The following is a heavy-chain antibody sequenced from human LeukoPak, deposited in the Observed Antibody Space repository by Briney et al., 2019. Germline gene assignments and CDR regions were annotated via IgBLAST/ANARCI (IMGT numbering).Heavy chain of an antibody. Sequence: ASVTVSCKASGYTFTSYYMRWVRQAPGQGLEWMGWISAYNGNTNYAQKLQGRVTMTTDTSTSTAYMELRSLRSDDTAVYYCARDQLLPLLDYWGQGTLVTVSS. CDR2: ISAYNGNT. CDR1: GYTFTSYY. V-gene: IGHV1-18*04. CDR3: ARDQLLPLLDY. J-gene: IGHJ4*02. D-gene: IGHD3-10*01.